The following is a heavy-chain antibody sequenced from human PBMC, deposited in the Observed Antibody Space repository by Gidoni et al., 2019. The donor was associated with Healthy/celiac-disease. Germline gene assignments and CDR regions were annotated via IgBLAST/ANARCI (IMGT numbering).Heavy chain of an antibody. Sequence: QLQLQESGPGLGKPSETLSLTCTVSGGSISSSSYYWGWIRQPPGKGLEWIGSIYYSGSTYYNPSLKSRVTISVDTSKNQFSLKLSSVTAADTAVYYCARDALGDSSGYYDDYWGQGTLVTVSS. CDR2: IYYSGST. CDR1: GGSISSSSYY. V-gene: IGHV4-39*07. D-gene: IGHD3-22*01. CDR3: ARDALGDSSGYYDDY. J-gene: IGHJ4*02.